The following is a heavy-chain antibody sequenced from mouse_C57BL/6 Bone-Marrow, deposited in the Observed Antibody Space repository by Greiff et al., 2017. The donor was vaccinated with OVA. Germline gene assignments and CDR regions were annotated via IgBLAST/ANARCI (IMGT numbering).Heavy chain of an antibody. V-gene: IGHV5-4*01. CDR1: GFTFSSYA. CDR2: ISDGGSYT. D-gene: IGHD2-1*01. Sequence: EVKLVESGGGLVKPGGSLKLSCAASGFTFSSYAMSWVRQTPEKRLEWVATISDGGSYTYYPDNVKGRFTISRDNAKNNLYLQMSHLKSEDTAMYYCARDRYGNSYFDYWGQGTTLTVSS. J-gene: IGHJ2*01. CDR3: ARDRYGNSYFDY.